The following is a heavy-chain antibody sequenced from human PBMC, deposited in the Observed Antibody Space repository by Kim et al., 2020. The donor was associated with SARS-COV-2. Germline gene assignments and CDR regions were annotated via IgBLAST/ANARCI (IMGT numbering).Heavy chain of an antibody. J-gene: IGHJ4*02. CDR3: AREDSGSYPGAFDY. V-gene: IGHV1-46*01. D-gene: IGHD1-26*01. Sequence: AQKFQGRVTMTRDTSTSTVYMELSSLRSEDTAVYYCAREDSGSYPGAFDYWGQGTLVTVSS.